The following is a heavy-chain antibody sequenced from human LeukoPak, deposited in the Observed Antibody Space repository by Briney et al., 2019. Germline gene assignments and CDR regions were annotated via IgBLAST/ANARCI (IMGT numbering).Heavy chain of an antibody. CDR2: IKQDGSEK. Sequence: AGGSLRLSCAASGFTFSSYAMSWVRQAPGKGLEWVAKIKQDGSEKYYVDSVKGRFTISRDNAKNSLYLQMNSLRAEDTAVYYCARDHPGYCGSTSCYRLGDYWGQGTLVTVSS. V-gene: IGHV3-7*01. CDR1: GFTFSSYA. CDR3: ARDHPGYCGSTSCYRLGDY. D-gene: IGHD2-2*01. J-gene: IGHJ4*02.